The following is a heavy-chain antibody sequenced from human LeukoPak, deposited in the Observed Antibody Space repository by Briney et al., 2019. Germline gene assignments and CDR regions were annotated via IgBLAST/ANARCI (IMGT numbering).Heavy chain of an antibody. CDR3: AKEKFVTADRYFDY. Sequence: GGSLRLSCAASGFTFSSYGIHWVRQAPGKGLEWVALISYDGNNKDYADSVKGRFTISRDNSKNTLYPQMNSLRAEDTAVYYCAKEKFVTADRYFDYWGQGTLVTVSS. V-gene: IGHV3-30*18. CDR2: ISYDGNNK. J-gene: IGHJ4*02. CDR1: GFTFSSYG. D-gene: IGHD2-21*02.